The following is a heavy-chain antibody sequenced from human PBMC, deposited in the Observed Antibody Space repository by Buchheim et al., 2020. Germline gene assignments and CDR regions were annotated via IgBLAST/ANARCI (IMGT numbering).Heavy chain of an antibody. CDR1: GGSISSSNW. CDR2: IYHSGST. V-gene: IGHV4-4*02. J-gene: IGHJ5*02. CDR3: ARDGGGYYDFWSGPNWFDP. Sequence: QVQLQESGPGLVKPSGTLSLTCAVSGGSISSSNWWSWVRQPPGKGLEWIGEIYHSGSTNYNPSLKSRVTISVDKSKNHFSPKLSYVTAADTAVYYCARDGGGYYDFWSGPNWFDPWGQGTL. D-gene: IGHD3-3*01.